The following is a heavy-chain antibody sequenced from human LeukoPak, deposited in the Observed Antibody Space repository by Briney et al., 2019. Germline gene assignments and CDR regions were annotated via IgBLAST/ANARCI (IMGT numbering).Heavy chain of an antibody. CDR1: GYSFTSYW. Sequence: GESLKISCKGSGYSFTSYWIGWVRQMPGKGLEWMGIIYPDDSDTRYSPSFQGQVTISADKSISTAYLQWSSLKASDTAMYYCARRTTYYYDSSGYYYFDYWGQGTLVTVSS. CDR3: ARRTTYYYDSSGYYYFDY. CDR2: IYPDDSDT. D-gene: IGHD3-22*01. V-gene: IGHV5-51*01. J-gene: IGHJ4*02.